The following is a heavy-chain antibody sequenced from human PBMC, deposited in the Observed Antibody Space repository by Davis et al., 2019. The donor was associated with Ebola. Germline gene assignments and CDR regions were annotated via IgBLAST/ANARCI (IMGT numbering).Heavy chain of an antibody. V-gene: IGHV1-46*02. J-gene: IGHJ4*02. D-gene: IGHD2-21*01. CDR1: GYTFNSYY. CDR3: ARGRGHYEYSGGDY. Sequence: ASVKVSCKASGYTFNSYYIHWVRQAPGQGLEWMGIINPSGGSTTYAQKFQGRVTMTRDTSTRTVYMELNSLRSEDTAVYYCARGRGHYEYSGGDYWGQGTLVIVSS. CDR2: INPSGGST.